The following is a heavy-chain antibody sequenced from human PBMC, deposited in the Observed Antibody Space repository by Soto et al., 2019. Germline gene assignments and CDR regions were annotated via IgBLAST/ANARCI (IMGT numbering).Heavy chain of an antibody. CDR1: GFTFSNYW. D-gene: IGHD3-22*01. CDR2: ISPDASAT. CDR3: VRGGHYDSGDFAPVGFDY. V-gene: IGHV3-74*03. Sequence: GGSLRLSCAVSGFTFSNYWMHWVRQVPGKELLWVSRISPDASATTYADSVKGRFTISRDNARNTVYLQMSSLRTEDTSVYYCVRGGHYDSGDFAPVGFDYWGQGTLVTVSS. J-gene: IGHJ4*02.